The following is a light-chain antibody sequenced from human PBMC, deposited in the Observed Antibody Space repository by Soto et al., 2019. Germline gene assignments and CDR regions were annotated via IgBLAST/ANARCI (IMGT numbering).Light chain of an antibody. V-gene: IGLV4-60*03. CDR3: ETWNSDFWV. CDR1: SGHSMYI. J-gene: IGLJ3*02. CDR2: LESSGTY. Sequence: QPVLTQSSSASASLGSSVKLTCTLSSGHSMYIIAWHQQQPGKAPRYLMKLESSGTYSKGSGVPDRFAGSTSGADRYLTISNLQSEDEADYICETWNSDFWVFGGGTKVTVL.